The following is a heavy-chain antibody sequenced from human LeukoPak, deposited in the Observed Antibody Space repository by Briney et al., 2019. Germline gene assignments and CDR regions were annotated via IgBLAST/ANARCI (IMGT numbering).Heavy chain of an antibody. J-gene: IGHJ4*02. CDR2: ISYDGSNK. CDR3: ARQIVVVPAAIPLWDY. CDR1: GFTFSSYG. Sequence: GGSLRLSCAASGFTFSSYGMHWVRQAPGKGLEWVAVISYDGSNKYYADSVKGRFTISRDNAKNSLYLQMNSLRAEDTAVYYCARQIVVVPAAIPLWDYWGQGTLVTVSS. D-gene: IGHD2-2*02. V-gene: IGHV3-30*03.